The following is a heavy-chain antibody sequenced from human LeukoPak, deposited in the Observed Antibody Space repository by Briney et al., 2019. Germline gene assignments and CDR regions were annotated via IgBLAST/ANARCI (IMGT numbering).Heavy chain of an antibody. CDR3: ARADYGDYRRDY. D-gene: IGHD4-17*01. V-gene: IGHV1-2*02. CDR1: GYTFTGYY. J-gene: IGHJ4*02. Sequence: ASVKVSCKASGYTFTGYYMHWVRQAPGQGLEWMGWINPNSGGTNYAQKFQGRVTMTRDTSISTAYMELSRLRSDDTAVYYCARADYGDYRRDYWGQGTLVTVSS. CDR2: INPNSGGT.